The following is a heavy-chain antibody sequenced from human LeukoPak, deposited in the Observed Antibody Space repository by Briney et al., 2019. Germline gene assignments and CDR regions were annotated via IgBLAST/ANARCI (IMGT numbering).Heavy chain of an antibody. CDR2: VSSSAGTI. CDR3: ARAVEYNFWSGYYQTQYYLDY. J-gene: IGHJ4*02. Sequence: GGSLRLSCAASGFTFSSYEMNWARQAPGKGLDWVSSVSSSAGTIYYADSVRGRFTISRDNAKNSLYLQMNGLRAEDTAVYYCARAVEYNFWSGYYQTQYYLDYWGQGTLVTVSS. V-gene: IGHV3-48*03. D-gene: IGHD3-3*01. CDR1: GFTFSSYE.